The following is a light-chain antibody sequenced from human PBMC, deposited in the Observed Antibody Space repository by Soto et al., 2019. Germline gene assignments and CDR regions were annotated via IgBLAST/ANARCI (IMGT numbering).Light chain of an antibody. V-gene: IGKV3-20*01. Sequence: EIVLTQSPGTLSLSPGERATLSCRASQSVSNYLAWYQRKPGQAPRLLIYGASSRATGIPDRFSGSGSGTDFTLTISRREREDFAVYFCHQYGGSPQTFGQATKVDIK. CDR3: HQYGGSPQT. J-gene: IGKJ1*01. CDR1: QSVSNY. CDR2: GAS.